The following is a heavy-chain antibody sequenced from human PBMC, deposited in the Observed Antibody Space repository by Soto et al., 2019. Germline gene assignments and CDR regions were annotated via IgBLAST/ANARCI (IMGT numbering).Heavy chain of an antibody. V-gene: IGHV4-59*01. CDR1: GGSISSYY. Sequence: PSETLSLTCTVSGGSISSYYWSWIRQPPGKRLEWIGYIYYSGSTNYNPSLKSRVTISVDTSKNQFSLKLSSVTAADTAVYYCARVGRYYDFWSGYFWFDPWGQGTLVTVSS. CDR2: IYYSGST. J-gene: IGHJ5*02. D-gene: IGHD3-3*01. CDR3: ARVGRYYDFWSGYFWFDP.